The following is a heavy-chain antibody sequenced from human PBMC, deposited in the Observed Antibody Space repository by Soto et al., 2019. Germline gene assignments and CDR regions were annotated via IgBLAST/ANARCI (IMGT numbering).Heavy chain of an antibody. D-gene: IGHD3-10*01. V-gene: IGHV4-59*08. Sequence: PSDTLSLTWTVSGGSISSYYWSWILQPPGKGLEWIGYIYYSWSTNYNPSLRSRVTISVDTSKNQFSLKLSSVTAADTAVYYCANSGSHYYSSGIYYPDYYYGMDVWGQGTTVT. CDR2: IYYSWST. CDR3: ANSGSHYYSSGIYYPDYYYGMDV. J-gene: IGHJ6*02. CDR1: GGSISSYY.